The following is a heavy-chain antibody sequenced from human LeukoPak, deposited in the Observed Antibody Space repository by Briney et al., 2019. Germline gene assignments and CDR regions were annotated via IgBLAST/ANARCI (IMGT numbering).Heavy chain of an antibody. D-gene: IGHD1-26*01. J-gene: IGHJ4*02. CDR1: GFTFSSYG. CDR3: AKSGGSGSYFRFV. CDR2: IWYDGSNK. V-gene: IGHV3-33*06. Sequence: PGGSLRLSCAASGFTFSSYGMHWVRQAPGKGLEWVAVIWYDGSNKYYADSVKGRFTISRDNSKNTLYLQMNSLRAEDTAVYYCAKSGGSGSYFRFVWGQGTLVTVSS.